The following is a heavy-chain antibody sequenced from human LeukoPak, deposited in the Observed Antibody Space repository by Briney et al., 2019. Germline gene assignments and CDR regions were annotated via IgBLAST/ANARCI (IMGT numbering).Heavy chain of an antibody. Sequence: GGSLRLSCAASGFTFSNAWMNWVRQAPGKGLEWVGRIKSKTDGGTTDYAAPVKGRFTISRDDSKNTLYLQMNGLKTEDTAVYYCTTDWAVSSGWYLTFFDYWGQGTLVTVSS. J-gene: IGHJ4*02. CDR3: TTDWAVSSGWYLTFFDY. D-gene: IGHD6-19*01. CDR1: GFTFSNAW. CDR2: IKSKTDGGTT. V-gene: IGHV3-15*07.